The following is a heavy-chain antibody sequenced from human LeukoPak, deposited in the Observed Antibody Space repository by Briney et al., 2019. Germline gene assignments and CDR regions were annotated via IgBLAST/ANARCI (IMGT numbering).Heavy chain of an antibody. Sequence: GESLKISCKGSGYSFTSYWIGWVRQMPEKGLEWMGIIYPGDSDTRYSPSFQGRVTISADKSISTAYLQWSSLKASDTAMYYCATKLDGMGDAFDIWGQGTMVTVSS. CDR2: IYPGDSDT. CDR1: GYSFTSYW. J-gene: IGHJ3*02. V-gene: IGHV5-51*01. D-gene: IGHD3-9*01. CDR3: ATKLDGMGDAFDI.